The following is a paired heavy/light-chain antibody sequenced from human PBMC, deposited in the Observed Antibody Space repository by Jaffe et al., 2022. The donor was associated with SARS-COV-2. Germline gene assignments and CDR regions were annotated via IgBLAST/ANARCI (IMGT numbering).Light chain of an antibody. Sequence: DIQLTQSPSFLSGSVGDGVTITCRASQGISSSLAWYQQKPGKAPNPLISDTSTLQSGVPSRFSGSGSETEFTLTISSLQPEDFATYYCQQLYSYPYTFGQGTNLEIK. CDR2: DTS. J-gene: IGKJ2*01. CDR1: QGISSS. CDR3: QQLYSYPYT. V-gene: IGKV1-9*01.
Heavy chain of an antibody. CDR3: AIMVPPLRD. V-gene: IGHV4-4*02. D-gene: IGHD2-8*01. CDR1: GGSIASSNW. J-gene: IGHJ4*02. Sequence: QVQLQESGPGLVKPSGTLSLTCVVSGGSIASSNWWSWVRQPPGKGLEWIGEINYSGTTNYNPSLKSRVTISIDKSKNHFSLKLTSVTAADTAVYYCAIMVPPLRDWGQGTLVTVSS. CDR2: INYSGTT.